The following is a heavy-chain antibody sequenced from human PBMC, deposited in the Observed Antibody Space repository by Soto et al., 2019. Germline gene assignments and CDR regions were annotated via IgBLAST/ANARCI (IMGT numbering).Heavy chain of an antibody. V-gene: IGHV3-23*01. CDR1: GFTSSIDA. CDR3: AHDHRGGGDF. J-gene: IGHJ4*02. Sequence: EVQLLESGGGLVQPGGSQRLSCAVTGFTSSIDAMSWVRQAPGKGLEWVSGISDGGTTTHYADSVKGRFTMTRDNSKNTVDLKMPSLRAEDTAIFYCAHDHRGGGDFWGQGTLVTVSS. CDR2: ISDGGTTT. D-gene: IGHD3-10*01.